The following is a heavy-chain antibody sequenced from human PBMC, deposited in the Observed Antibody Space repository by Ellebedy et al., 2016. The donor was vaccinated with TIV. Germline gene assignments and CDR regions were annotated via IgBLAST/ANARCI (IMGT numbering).Heavy chain of an antibody. D-gene: IGHD3-16*02. CDR3: SSFITFGGVLVPY. CDR2: ISYDGSNKYYA. V-gene: IGHV3-30-3*01. J-gene: IGHJ4*02. CDR1: GFIFSTST. Sequence: GESLKISXAASGFIFSTSTIHWVRQAPGKGLGWVAVISYDGSNKYYAYYADSVKGRFTISRDNAKNTLYLQMNSLRAEDTAVYYCSSFITFGGVLVPYWGQGALVTVSS.